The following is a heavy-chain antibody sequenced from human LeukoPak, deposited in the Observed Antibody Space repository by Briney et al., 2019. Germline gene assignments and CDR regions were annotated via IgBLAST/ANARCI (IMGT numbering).Heavy chain of an antibody. J-gene: IGHJ5*02. Sequence: SETLSLTCAVSGGSIGNFFWAWIRQPPGKGLEWIAETYYTGGTNYNPSLRSRVTMSVDTSNNQFSLRLTSVTAADTAVYYCARSYYDFWNRPPGGIWFHPWGQGTLVTVSP. V-gene: IGHV4-34*01. CDR3: ARSYYDFWNRPPGGIWFHP. CDR1: GGSIGNFF. D-gene: IGHD3/OR15-3a*01. CDR2: TYYTGGT.